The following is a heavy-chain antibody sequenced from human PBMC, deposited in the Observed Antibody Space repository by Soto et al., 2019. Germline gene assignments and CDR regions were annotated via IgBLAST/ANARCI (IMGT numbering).Heavy chain of an antibody. CDR2: IYWDDDK. CDR3: AHRVLRAVFGLVTTTAIYFDF. Sequence: QITLNESGPTVVNPTETLTLTCTFSGFSLTTSGVGVGWVRQSPGKAPEWLAFIYWDDDKRYSTSLKSRLTSTKDASKNRVVLTMANVDPADTATYYCAHRVLRAVFGLVTTTAIYFDFWGQGTPVVVSS. CDR1: GFSLTTSGVG. D-gene: IGHD3-3*01. V-gene: IGHV2-5*02. J-gene: IGHJ4*02.